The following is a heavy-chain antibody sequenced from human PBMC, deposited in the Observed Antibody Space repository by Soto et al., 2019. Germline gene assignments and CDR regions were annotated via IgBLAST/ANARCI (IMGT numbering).Heavy chain of an antibody. J-gene: IGHJ4*02. D-gene: IGHD6-19*01. CDR1: GFTFSSYW. V-gene: IGHV3-7*01. CDR3: AKVGSGWYGGYYND. Sequence: GGSLRLSCAASGFTFSSYWMSWVRQAPGKGLEWVANIKQEGSEKYYVDSVKGRFTISRDNSKRTLFLEMNSLRIEDTAVYYCAKVGSGWYGGYYNDWGLGTLVTVSS. CDR2: IKQEGSEK.